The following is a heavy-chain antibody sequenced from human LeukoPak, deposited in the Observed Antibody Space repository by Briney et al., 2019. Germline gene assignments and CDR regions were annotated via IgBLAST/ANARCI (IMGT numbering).Heavy chain of an antibody. CDR3: ARGPSSSWYTGSFDY. CDR1: GGTFSSYA. V-gene: IGHV1-69*13. J-gene: IGHJ4*02. CDR2: IIPIFGTA. D-gene: IGHD6-13*01. Sequence: SVKVSCKASGGTFSSYAISWVRQAPGQGLEWMGGIIPIFGTANYAQKFQGRVTITADESTSTAYMELSSLRSEDTAVYYCARGPSSSWYTGSFDYWGQGTLVTVSS.